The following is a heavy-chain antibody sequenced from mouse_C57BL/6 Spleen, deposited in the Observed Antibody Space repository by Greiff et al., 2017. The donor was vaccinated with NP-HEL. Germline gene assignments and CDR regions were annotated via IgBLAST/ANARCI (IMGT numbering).Heavy chain of an antibody. CDR2: IYPGDGDT. Sequence: VQLQQSGPELVKPGASVKISCKASGYAFSSSWMNWVKQRPGKGLEWIGRIYPGDGDTNYNGKFKGKATLTADKSSSTAYMQLSSLTSEDSAVYCCARSNPFDDWGQSTTLTVSS. CDR1: GYAFSSSW. J-gene: IGHJ2*01. V-gene: IGHV1-82*01. CDR3: ARSNPFDD.